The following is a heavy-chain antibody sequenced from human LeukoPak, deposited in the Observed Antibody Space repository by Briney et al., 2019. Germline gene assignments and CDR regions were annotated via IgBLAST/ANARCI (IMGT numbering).Heavy chain of an antibody. Sequence: ASVKVSCKASGYTFTGYYMHWVRQATGQGLEWMGWMNPNSGNTGYAQKFQGRVTMTRNTSISTAYMELSSLRSEDTAVYYCARGAVTGDQDYWGQGTLVTVSS. J-gene: IGHJ4*02. CDR1: GYTFTGYY. CDR2: MNPNSGNT. V-gene: IGHV1-8*02. CDR3: ARGAVTGDQDY. D-gene: IGHD7-27*01.